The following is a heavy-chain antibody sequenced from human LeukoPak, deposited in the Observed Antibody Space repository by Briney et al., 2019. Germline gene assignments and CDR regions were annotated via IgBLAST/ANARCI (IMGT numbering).Heavy chain of an antibody. V-gene: IGHV3-33*01. J-gene: IGHJ4*02. CDR1: GFTFSTHG. Sequence: GGSLRLSCAASGFTFSTHGMHWVRQAPGKGLEWVAVIWYDGSNKYYADSVKGRFTISRDDSKNTLYLQMNSLRAEDTAVYYCASVGYSGYDRAFDYWGQGTLVTVSS. D-gene: IGHD5-12*01. CDR3: ASVGYSGYDRAFDY. CDR2: IWYDGSNK.